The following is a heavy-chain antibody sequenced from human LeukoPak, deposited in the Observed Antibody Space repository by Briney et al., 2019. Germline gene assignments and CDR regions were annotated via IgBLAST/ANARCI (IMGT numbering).Heavy chain of an antibody. CDR2: IYYSGST. V-gene: IGHV4-39*01. D-gene: IGHD2-2*01. CDR1: GGSISSSSYY. J-gene: IGHJ6*03. Sequence: PSETLSLTCTVSGGSISSSSYYWGWIRQPPGKGLEWIGSIYYSGSTYYNPSLKSRVTISVDTSKNQFSLKLSSVTAADTAVYYCARTPCVIRSSTSCHAGRNYYYMDVWGKGTTVTISS. CDR3: ARTPCVIRSSTSCHAGRNYYYMDV.